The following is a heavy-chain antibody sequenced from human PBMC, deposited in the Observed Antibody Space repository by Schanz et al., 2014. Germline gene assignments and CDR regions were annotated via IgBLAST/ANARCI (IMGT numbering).Heavy chain of an antibody. CDR2: RSQDGTEK. Sequence: EVQLVESGGGLVQLGGSLRLSCAASGFTFSGYWMTWARRSPGKGLEWVATRSQDGTEKYYVDSVKGRFTISRDNAKNSLFVQINRLRAYDSAIYYCARVHRNPGGNMDVWGQGTTVTVSS. J-gene: IGHJ6*02. V-gene: IGHV3-7*01. CDR3: ARVHRNPGGNMDV. CDR1: GFTFSGYW.